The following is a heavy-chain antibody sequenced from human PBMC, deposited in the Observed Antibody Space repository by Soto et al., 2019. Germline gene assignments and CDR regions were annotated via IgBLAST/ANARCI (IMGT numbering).Heavy chain of an antibody. CDR3: AKDSGYNYGYFRWFDP. D-gene: IGHD5-18*01. CDR2: IFYSGST. V-gene: IGHV4-39*07. CDR1: GGSISSSSYY. Sequence: SETLSLTCTVSGGSISSSSYYWGWIRQPPGKGLEWIGHIFYSGSTNYNPALKSRVTISVDTSKSQFSLKLSSVTAADTAVYYCAKDSGYNYGYFRWFDPWGQGTLVT. J-gene: IGHJ5*02.